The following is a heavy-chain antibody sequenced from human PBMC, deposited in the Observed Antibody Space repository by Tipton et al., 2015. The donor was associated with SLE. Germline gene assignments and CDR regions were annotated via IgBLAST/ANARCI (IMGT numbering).Heavy chain of an antibody. Sequence: TLSLTCTVSGGSISSSSYYWGWIRQPPGKGLEWIGSIYYSGSTYYNPSLKSQVTISVDTSKNQFSLKLSSVTAADTAVYYCARETIFGVAHWGQGTLVTVSS. J-gene: IGHJ4*02. V-gene: IGHV4-39*07. D-gene: IGHD3-3*01. CDR1: GGSISSSSYY. CDR2: IYYSGST. CDR3: ARETIFGVAH.